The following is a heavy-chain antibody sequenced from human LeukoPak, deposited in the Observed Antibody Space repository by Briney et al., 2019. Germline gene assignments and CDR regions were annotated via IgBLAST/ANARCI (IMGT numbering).Heavy chain of an antibody. V-gene: IGHV3-74*01. D-gene: IGHD3-22*01. CDR2: INSDGSST. CDR3: ASSSGGFNWFDP. J-gene: IGHJ5*02. CDR1: GFTFSRYW. Sequence: GGSLRLSCAASGFTFSRYWMHCVRQAPGKGLVWVSRINSDGSSTNYADSVKGRFTISRDNAKNTLYLQMNSLRVEDTAVYYCASSSGGFNWFDPWGQGTLVTVSS.